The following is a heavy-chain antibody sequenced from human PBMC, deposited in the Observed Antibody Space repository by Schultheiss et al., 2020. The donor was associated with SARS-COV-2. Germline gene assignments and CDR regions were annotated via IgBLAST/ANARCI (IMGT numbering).Heavy chain of an antibody. CDR3: ARAHSYGFDAFDL. D-gene: IGHD5-18*01. V-gene: IGHV3-30*10. CDR2: ISYDGSNK. J-gene: IGHJ3*01. CDR1: GFTFSSYA. Sequence: GESLKISCAASGFTFSSYAMHWVRQAPGKGLEWVAVISYDGSNKYYTDSVKGRFTISRDTSKNTMYLQMSALGAEDTAVYFCARAHSYGFDAFDLWGHGTMVTVSS.